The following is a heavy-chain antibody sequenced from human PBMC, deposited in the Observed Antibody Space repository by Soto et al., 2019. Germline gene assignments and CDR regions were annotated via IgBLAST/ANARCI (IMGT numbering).Heavy chain of an antibody. CDR1: GGTFSSYT. CDR2: IIPILGIA. Sequence: QVQLVQSGAEVKKPGSSVKVSCKASGGTFSSYTISWVRQAPGQGLEWMGRIIPILGIANYAQKFQGRVTITADKSTSTASMALSSLRSEDTAVYYCARPATIVGPFDYWGQGTLVTVSS. J-gene: IGHJ4*02. CDR3: ARPATIVGPFDY. D-gene: IGHD3-16*02. V-gene: IGHV1-69*02.